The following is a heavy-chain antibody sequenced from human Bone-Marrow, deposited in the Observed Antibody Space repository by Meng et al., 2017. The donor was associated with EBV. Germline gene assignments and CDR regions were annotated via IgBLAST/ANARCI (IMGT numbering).Heavy chain of an antibody. J-gene: IGHJ4*02. CDR3: ARRYYDVTGYYYFDF. D-gene: IGHD3-22*01. CDR2: IDVGNANT. CDR1: GYNFRSYA. V-gene: IGHV1-3*01. Sequence: QVQLVQSGAEVKKPGASVKGACKASGYNFRSYAIQWVRQAPGQSLEWMGWIDVGNANTKYSQKFQDRVTITRETFASTVYMELSRLTSEDTAVYYCARRYYDVTGYYYFDFWGQGTLVTVSS.